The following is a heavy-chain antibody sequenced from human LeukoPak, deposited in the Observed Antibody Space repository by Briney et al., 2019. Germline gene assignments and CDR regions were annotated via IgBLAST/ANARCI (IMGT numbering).Heavy chain of an antibody. D-gene: IGHD6-13*01. V-gene: IGHV3-9*01. CDR2: ISWNSGRI. CDR1: VFTFDDYA. CDR3: AKAIVGQLEAFDI. J-gene: IGHJ3*02. Sequence: SLRLSCRASVFTFDDYAMQWARQARGKGLEGVSGISWNSGRIAYAESVKGRFTISRDNAKIYLYLQMNSLRDEDTALYYCAKAIVGQLEAFDIWGQGTMVTVSS.